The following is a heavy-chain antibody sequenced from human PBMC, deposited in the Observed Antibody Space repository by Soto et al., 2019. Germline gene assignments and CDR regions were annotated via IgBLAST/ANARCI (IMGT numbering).Heavy chain of an antibody. CDR2: ISGSGGST. Sequence: GGSLRLSCAASGFTFSSYAMSWVRQAPGKGLEWVSAISGSGGSTYYADSVKGRFTISRDNSKNTLYLQMNSLRAEDTAVYYCAKVTSDDYVWGSYRYFDYWGQGTLVTVSS. J-gene: IGHJ4*02. V-gene: IGHV3-23*01. D-gene: IGHD3-16*02. CDR1: GFTFSSYA. CDR3: AKVTSDDYVWGSYRYFDY.